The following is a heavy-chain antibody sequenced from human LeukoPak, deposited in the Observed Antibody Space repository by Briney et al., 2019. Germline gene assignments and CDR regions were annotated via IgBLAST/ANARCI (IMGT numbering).Heavy chain of an antibody. CDR1: GFTFSNHG. Sequence: GRSLRLSCAASGFTFSNHGMHWVRRAPGKGLEWVANIWYDGSHEYYADTVKGRFTISRDISKNTLYLQMNSLRAEDTAVYYCARDLAAARLDFRGQGTLVTVSS. V-gene: IGHV3-33*01. CDR2: IWYDGSHE. CDR3: ARDLAAARLDF. D-gene: IGHD6-6*01. J-gene: IGHJ4*02.